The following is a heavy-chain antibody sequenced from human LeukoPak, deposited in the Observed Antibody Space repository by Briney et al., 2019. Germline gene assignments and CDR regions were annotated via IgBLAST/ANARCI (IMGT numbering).Heavy chain of an antibody. CDR2: ISYDGSNK. J-gene: IGHJ5*02. D-gene: IGHD2-2*01. CDR1: GFTFSSYA. CDR3: ARDNQLPPAYNWFDP. V-gene: IGHV3-30-3*01. Sequence: GRSLRLSCAASGFTFSSYAMHWVRQAPGKGLEWVAVISYDGSNKYYADSVKGRFTISRDNSKNTLYLQMNSLRAEDTAVYYCARDNQLPPAYNWFDPWGQGTLVTVSS.